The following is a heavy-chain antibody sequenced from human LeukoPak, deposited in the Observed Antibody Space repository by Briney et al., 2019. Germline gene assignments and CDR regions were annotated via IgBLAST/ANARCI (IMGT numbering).Heavy chain of an antibody. CDR2: ISAISSSST. CDR3: ARDFHRRYYDSSGYNAFDI. D-gene: IGHD3-22*01. CDR1: GFTFSSYS. Sequence: GGSLRLSCAASGFTFSSYSMNWVRQAPGKGLEWVSYISAISSSSTYYADSVKGRFTISRDNAKNSLYLQMNSLRAEDTAVYYCARDFHRRYYDSSGYNAFDIWGQGIMVTVSS. J-gene: IGHJ3*02. V-gene: IGHV3-48*04.